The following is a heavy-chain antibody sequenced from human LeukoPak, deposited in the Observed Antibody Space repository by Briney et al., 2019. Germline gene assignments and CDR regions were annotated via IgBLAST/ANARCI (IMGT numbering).Heavy chain of an antibody. CDR2: INPNSGGT. CDR3: ARVDFWSGYLPFDY. D-gene: IGHD3-3*01. Sequence: ASVKVSCKASGYTFTGYYMHWVRQAPGQGLEWMGWINPNSGGTNYAQKFQGRVTMTRDTSISTAYMELSRLRSDDTAVYYCARVDFWSGYLPFDYWGQGTLVTVSS. J-gene: IGHJ4*02. CDR1: GYTFTGYY. V-gene: IGHV1-2*02.